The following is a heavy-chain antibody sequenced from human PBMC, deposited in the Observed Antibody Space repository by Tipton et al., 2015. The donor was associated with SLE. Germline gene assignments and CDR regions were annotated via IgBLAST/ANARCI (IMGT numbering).Heavy chain of an antibody. V-gene: IGHV3-30*04. Sequence: SLRLSCATSGFTSSIYPMHWVRQAPGKGLEWVAVISYDVRNEYYADSVKGRFTISRDNSKNTLYLQMSSLRAEDTAVYHCAGDSYGLLGYAFDIWGQGTMVTVSS. D-gene: IGHD5-18*01. CDR2: ISYDVRNE. CDR3: AGDSYGLLGYAFDI. J-gene: IGHJ3*02. CDR1: GFTSSIYP.